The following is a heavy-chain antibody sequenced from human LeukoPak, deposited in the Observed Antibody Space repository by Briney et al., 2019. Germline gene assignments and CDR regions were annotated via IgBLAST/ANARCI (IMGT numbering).Heavy chain of an antibody. V-gene: IGHV3-15*07. J-gene: IGHJ4*02. CDR1: GFTFSNAW. D-gene: IGHD6-13*01. Sequence: PGGSLRLSCAASGFTFSNAWMNWVRQAPGKGLEWVGRIKSKTDGGTTDYAAPVKGRFTISRDDSKNTLYLQMNSLRAEDTAVYYCAKKQRPAAAGTPPFDYWGQGTLVTVSS. CDR3: AKKQRPAAAGTPPFDY. CDR2: IKSKTDGGTT.